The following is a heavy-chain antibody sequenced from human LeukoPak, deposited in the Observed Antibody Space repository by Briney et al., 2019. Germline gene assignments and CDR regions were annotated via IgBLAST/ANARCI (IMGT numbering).Heavy chain of an antibody. J-gene: IGHJ6*02. Sequence: PSETLSLTCTVSGGSISSYYWSWIRQPPGKGLEWIGYIYYSGSTNYNPSLKSRVTISVDTSKNQFSLKLSSVTAADTAVYYCARAIPAAIDYYYGMDVWDQGTTVTVSS. CDR3: ARAIPAAIDYYYGMDV. CDR1: GGSISSYY. D-gene: IGHD2-2*01. V-gene: IGHV4-59*01. CDR2: IYYSGST.